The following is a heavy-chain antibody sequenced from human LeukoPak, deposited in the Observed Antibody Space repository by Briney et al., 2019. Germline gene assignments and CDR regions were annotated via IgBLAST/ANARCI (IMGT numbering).Heavy chain of an antibody. CDR2: ITTSDGNT. V-gene: IGHV3-23*01. J-gene: IGHJ4*02. D-gene: IGHD3-22*01. CDR3: ARASYYDSVGFDY. CDR1: GFTFSSYT. Sequence: GGSLRLSCAASGFTFSSYTMSWVRQAPGKGLEWVSTITTSDGNTYYADSVKGRFTISRDNSKNTLYLQMNSLRAEDTAVYYCARASYYDSVGFDYWGQGTLVTVSS.